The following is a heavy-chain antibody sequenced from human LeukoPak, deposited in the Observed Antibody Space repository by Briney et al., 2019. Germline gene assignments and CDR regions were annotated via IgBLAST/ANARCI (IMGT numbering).Heavy chain of an antibody. V-gene: IGHV3-30-3*01. CDR3: ARGGDIVAVPAAIGWFDP. J-gene: IGHJ5*02. CDR2: ISYDGSNK. D-gene: IGHD2-2*01. Sequence: GRSLRLSCAASGFTFSSYAMHWVRQAPGKGLEWVAAISYDGSNKYYADSVKGRFTISRDNSKNTLYLQMNSLRAEDTAVYYCARGGDIVAVPAAIGWFDPWGQGTLVTVSS. CDR1: GFTFSSYA.